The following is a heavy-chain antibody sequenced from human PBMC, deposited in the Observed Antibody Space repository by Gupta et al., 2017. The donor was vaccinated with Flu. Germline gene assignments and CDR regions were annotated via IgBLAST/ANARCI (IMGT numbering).Heavy chain of an antibody. J-gene: IGHJ4*02. D-gene: IGHD3-16*01. V-gene: IGHV4-59*08. CDR3: ARRAHGAPLDS. CDR1: DDSITGFY. Sequence: QVQLQESGPGLVKPSETLSLTCTVSDDSITGFYWSWIRQPPGKGLEWIAYVYYTGITDYNPSLKSRVTISVDTSKNQFSLSLNSVTAADTAIYYCARRAHGAPLDSWGQGTLVTVSS. CDR2: VYYTGIT.